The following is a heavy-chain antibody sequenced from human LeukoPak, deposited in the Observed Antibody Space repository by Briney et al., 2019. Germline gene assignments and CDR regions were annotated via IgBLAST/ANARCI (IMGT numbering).Heavy chain of an antibody. Sequence: PGGSLRLSCAASGFTFSSYAMHWVRQAPGKGLEWVAVISYDGSNKYYAVSVKGRFTISRDNSKNTLYLQMNSLRAEDTAVYYCARDRDYDILTGYPYLIDYWGQGTLVTVSS. V-gene: IGHV3-30*04. J-gene: IGHJ4*02. CDR3: ARDRDYDILTGYPYLIDY. CDR2: ISYDGSNK. D-gene: IGHD3-9*01. CDR1: GFTFSSYA.